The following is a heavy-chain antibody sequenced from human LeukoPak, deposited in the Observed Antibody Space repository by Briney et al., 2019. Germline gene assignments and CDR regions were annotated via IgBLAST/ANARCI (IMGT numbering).Heavy chain of an antibody. V-gene: IGHV6-1*01. CDR2: TYYRPKWYY. CDR1: VDLVSSNTGG. CDR3: ARGGLVASIRGYFDY. D-gene: IGHD5-12*01. J-gene: IGHJ4*02. Sequence: SQTLSLTCAISVDLVSSNTGGWNWIRQSPSRGLEWLGRTYYRPKWYYDYAVSVKSRITINPDTSKNQFSLQLISVTPEDTAVYYCARGGLVASIRGYFDYWAQGTLVTVSS.